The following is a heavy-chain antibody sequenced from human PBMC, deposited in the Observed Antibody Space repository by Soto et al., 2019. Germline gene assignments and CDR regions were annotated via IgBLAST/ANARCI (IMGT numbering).Heavy chain of an antibody. CDR1: GFTFSSYW. CDR2: IKQDGSET. Sequence: GGSLRLSCAASGFTFSSYWMSWVRQAPGKGLEWVANIKQDGSETYYVGSVKGRFTISRDNAKNSLYLQMNSLRAEDTAVYYCARDSKYSSSWGSYYYYYMDVWGKGTTVTVSS. J-gene: IGHJ6*03. D-gene: IGHD6-13*01. CDR3: ARDSKYSSSWGSYYYYYMDV. V-gene: IGHV3-7*03.